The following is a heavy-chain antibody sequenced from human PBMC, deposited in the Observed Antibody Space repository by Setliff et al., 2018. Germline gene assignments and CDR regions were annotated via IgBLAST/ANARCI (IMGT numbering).Heavy chain of an antibody. CDR2: INAGNGNT. D-gene: IGHD6-19*01. CDR1: GYTFTSYA. Sequence: ASVKVSCKASGYTFTSYAMHWVRQAPGQRLEWMGWINAGNGNTKYSQKFQGRVTITRDTSASTAYMELSSLRSEDTAVYYCARLAEQWLVRDAYDIWGQGTMVTVSS. J-gene: IGHJ3*02. V-gene: IGHV1-3*01. CDR3: ARLAEQWLVRDAYDI.